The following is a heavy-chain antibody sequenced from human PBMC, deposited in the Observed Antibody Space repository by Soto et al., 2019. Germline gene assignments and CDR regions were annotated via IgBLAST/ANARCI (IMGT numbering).Heavy chain of an antibody. CDR3: ARTDYYYDSSGYYPPVNWFDP. V-gene: IGHV5-51*01. CDR2: IYPGDSDT. J-gene: IGHJ5*02. D-gene: IGHD3-22*01. CDR1: GYSFTSYW. Sequence: EVQLVQSGAEVKKPGESLKISCKGSGYSFTSYWIGWVRQMPGKGLEWMGIIYPGDSDTRYSPSFQGQVTISADKSISTAYLQWSSLKASDTAMYYCARTDYYYDSSGYYPPVNWFDPWGQGTLVTVSS.